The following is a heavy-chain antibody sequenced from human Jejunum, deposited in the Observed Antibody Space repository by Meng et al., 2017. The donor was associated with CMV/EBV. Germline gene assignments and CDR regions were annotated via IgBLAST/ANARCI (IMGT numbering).Heavy chain of an antibody. V-gene: IGHV4-34*02. D-gene: IGHD3-10*02. Sequence: HVQLQQAGVGLVEPSETLSRTCTVSGESFIGYYWSWIRQPPGKGLEWIAEISHSGITNYNPSLKRRVTISIDTSNNQFSLNLRSMTAADTAVYFCAREPPYVPADSWGQGTLVTVSS. CDR2: ISHSGIT. CDR3: AREPPYVPADS. J-gene: IGHJ5*02. CDR1: GESFIGYY.